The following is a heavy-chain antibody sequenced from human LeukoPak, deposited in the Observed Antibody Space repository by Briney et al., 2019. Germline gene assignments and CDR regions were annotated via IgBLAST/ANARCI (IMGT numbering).Heavy chain of an antibody. Sequence: GGSLRLSCAASGFTFSSYATHWVRQAPGKGLEWVAVISYDGSNKYYADSVKGRFTISRDNSKNTLYLQMNSLRAEDTAVYYCARDGYNSIGYFDYWGQGTLVTVSS. J-gene: IGHJ4*02. CDR1: GFTFSSYA. CDR2: ISYDGSNK. CDR3: ARDGYNSIGYFDY. D-gene: IGHD5-24*01. V-gene: IGHV3-30*01.